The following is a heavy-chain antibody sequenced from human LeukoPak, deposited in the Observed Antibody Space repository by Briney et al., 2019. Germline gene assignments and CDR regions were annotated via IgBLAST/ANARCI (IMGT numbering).Heavy chain of an antibody. D-gene: IGHD1-14*01. J-gene: IGHJ6*02. CDR3: ARAEYYYYGMDV. CDR1: GFTFSSYN. Sequence: PGGSLRLSCAASGFTFSSYNMNWVRQAPGKGLEWVSYISSTGSTIYYADSVEGRFTISRDSAKNSLYLQMNSLRDEDTAVYYCARAEYYYYGMDVWGQGTTVTVSS. V-gene: IGHV3-48*02. CDR2: ISSTGSTI.